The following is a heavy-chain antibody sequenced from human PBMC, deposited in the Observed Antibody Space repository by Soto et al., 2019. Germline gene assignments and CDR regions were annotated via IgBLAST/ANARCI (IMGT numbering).Heavy chain of an antibody. CDR3: ARVTSDIVLMVYAIDYGMDV. D-gene: IGHD2-8*01. Sequence: PSETLSLTCAVSGGSISSSNWSRWVRQPPGKGLEWIGEIYHSGSTNYNPSLKSRVTISVDKSKNQFSLKLSSVTAADTAVYYCARVTSDIVLMVYAIDYGMDVWGQGTTVTVSS. CDR2: IYHSGST. CDR1: GGSISSSNW. V-gene: IGHV4-4*02. J-gene: IGHJ6*02.